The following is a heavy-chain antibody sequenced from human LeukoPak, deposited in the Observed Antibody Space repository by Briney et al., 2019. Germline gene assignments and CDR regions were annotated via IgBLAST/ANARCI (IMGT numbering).Heavy chain of an antibody. CDR2: IYTSGST. CDR1: GGSISSGSYY. Sequence: PSETLSLTCTVSGGSISSGSYYWGWVRQPAGKGREWVGRIYTSGSTNYNPSLKSRVTISVDTSKNQFSLKLSSVTAADTAVYYCARDGYYDSSGYYYDRSDYWGQGTLVTVSS. D-gene: IGHD3-22*01. J-gene: IGHJ4*02. V-gene: IGHV4-61*02. CDR3: ARDGYYDSSGYYYDRSDY.